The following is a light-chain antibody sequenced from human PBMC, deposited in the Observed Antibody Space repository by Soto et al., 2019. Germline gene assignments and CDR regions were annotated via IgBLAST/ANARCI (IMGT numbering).Light chain of an antibody. CDR1: RSVSGN. V-gene: IGKV3D-15*01. CDR3: QQYDDWPYT. CDR2: VAS. Sequence: DIVMAQSPATLSVSPGERAALSCRAGRSVSGNLAWYQQKPGQAPRLLIFVASTRVTGIPSRFSGSGSRTEFTLTISSLQSEDFAVYYCQQYDDWPYTFGQGTKLEIK. J-gene: IGKJ2*01.